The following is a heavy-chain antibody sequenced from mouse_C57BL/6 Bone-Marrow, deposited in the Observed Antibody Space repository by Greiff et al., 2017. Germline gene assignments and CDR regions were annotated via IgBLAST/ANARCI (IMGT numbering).Heavy chain of an antibody. J-gene: IGHJ1*03. CDR2: ISSGGSYT. V-gene: IGHV5-6*02. CDR1: GFTFSSYG. CDR3: ARQRLGNWYFDV. Sequence: EVMLVESGGDLVKPGGSLKLSCAASGFTFSSYGMSWVRQTPDKRLEWVATISSGGSYTYYPDSVKGRFTISRDNAKNTLYLQMSSLKSEDTAMYYCARQRLGNWYFDVWGTGTTVTVSS.